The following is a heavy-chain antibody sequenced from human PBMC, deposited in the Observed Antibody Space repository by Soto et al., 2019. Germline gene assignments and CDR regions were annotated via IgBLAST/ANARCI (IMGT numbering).Heavy chain of an antibody. Sequence: GGSLRLSCAASGFTFSSYWMSWVRQAPGKGLEWVANIKQDRSEKYYVDSVKGRFTISIDNAKNSLYLQMNSLRAEDTAVYYCAKGPPGPYSGSVGETFDSWGQGTLVTVSS. CDR2: IKQDRSEK. CDR3: AKGPPGPYSGSVGETFDS. CDR1: GFTFSSYW. V-gene: IGHV3-7*03. J-gene: IGHJ3*02. D-gene: IGHD1-26*01.